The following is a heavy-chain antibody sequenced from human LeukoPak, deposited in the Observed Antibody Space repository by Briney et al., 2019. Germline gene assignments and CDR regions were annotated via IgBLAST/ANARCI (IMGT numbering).Heavy chain of an antibody. CDR1: GGSISSSSYY. D-gene: IGHD3-22*01. CDR2: IYYSGST. J-gene: IGHJ4*02. Sequence: SETLSLTCTVSGGSISSSSYYWGWIRQPPGKGLEWIGSIYYSGSTYYNPSLKSRVTISVDTSKNQFSLKLSSVTAADTAVYYCARVYWGFLSWDYYDSSGYLDCWGQGTLVTVSS. V-gene: IGHV4-39*01. CDR3: ARVYWGFLSWDYYDSSGYLDC.